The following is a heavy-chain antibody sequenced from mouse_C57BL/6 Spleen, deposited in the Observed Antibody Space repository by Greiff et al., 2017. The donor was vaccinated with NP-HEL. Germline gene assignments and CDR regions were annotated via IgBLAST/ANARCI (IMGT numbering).Heavy chain of an antibody. CDR1: GYTFTDYY. V-gene: IGHV1-76*01. CDR2: IYPGSGNT. CDR3: ARSSSHYFDY. Sequence: VQLQESGAELVRPGASVTLSCKASGYTFTDYYINWVKQRPGQGLEWIARIYPGSGNTYYNEKFKSKATLTAEKSSSTAYMQLSSLTSEDSAVYFCARSSSHYFDYWGQGTTLTVSS. D-gene: IGHD1-1*01. J-gene: IGHJ2*01.